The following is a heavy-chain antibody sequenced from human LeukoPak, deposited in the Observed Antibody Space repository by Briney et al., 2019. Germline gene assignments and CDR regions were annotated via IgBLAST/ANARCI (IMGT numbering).Heavy chain of an antibody. CDR3: ARDYRGYSGYDI. CDR1: GGSISSYY. V-gene: IGHV4-59*01. Sequence: SETLSLTCTVSGGSISSYYWSWIRQPPGKGLEWIGYIYYSRSTNYNPSLKSRVTISVDTSKNQFSLKLSSVTAADTAVYYCARDYRGYSGYDIWGQGTMVTVSS. CDR2: IYYSRST. J-gene: IGHJ3*02. D-gene: IGHD5-12*01.